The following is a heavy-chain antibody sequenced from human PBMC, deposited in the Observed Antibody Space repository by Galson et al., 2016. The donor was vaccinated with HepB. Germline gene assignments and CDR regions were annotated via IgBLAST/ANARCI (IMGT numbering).Heavy chain of an antibody. Sequence: SLRLSCAASGFTLNSYAVNWVRQAPGRGLEWVSSIIASGASTYYADSVKGRFTVSRDNSQNTVFLQMNSLRVDDTAIYYCVREFKTGGLWGQGTVVTVSS. CDR3: VREFKTGGL. V-gene: IGHV3-23*01. J-gene: IGHJ3*01. CDR2: IIASGAST. D-gene: IGHD1-14*01. CDR1: GFTLNSYA.